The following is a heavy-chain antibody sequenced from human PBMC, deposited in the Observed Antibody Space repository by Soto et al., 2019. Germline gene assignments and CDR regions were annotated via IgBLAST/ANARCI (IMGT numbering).Heavy chain of an antibody. CDR3: AKGFLPLRAEYFQH. CDR1: GFTFSSYA. V-gene: IGHV3-23*01. J-gene: IGHJ1*01. CDR2: ISGSGGST. Sequence: GGFLRLSCAASGFTFSSYAMSWVRQAPGKGLEWVSAISGSGGSTYYADSVKGRFTISRDNSKNTLYLQMNSLRAEDTAVYYCAKGFLPLRAEYFQHWGQGTLVTVSS. D-gene: IGHD4-17*01.